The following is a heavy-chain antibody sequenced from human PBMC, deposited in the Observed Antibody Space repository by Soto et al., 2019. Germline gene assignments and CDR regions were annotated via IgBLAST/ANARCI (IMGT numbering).Heavy chain of an antibody. J-gene: IGHJ4*02. D-gene: IGHD6-13*01. CDR1: GGSFSGYY. CDR3: ARRTAAGTPY. CDR2: INHSGST. V-gene: IGHV4-34*01. Sequence: QVQLQQWGAGLLKPSETLSLTCAVYGGSFSGYYWSWIRQPPGKGLEWIGEINHSGSTNYNPSLKSRVTISVDTSKNQFSLKLSSVTAADTAVYYCARRTAAGTPYWGQGTLVTVSS.